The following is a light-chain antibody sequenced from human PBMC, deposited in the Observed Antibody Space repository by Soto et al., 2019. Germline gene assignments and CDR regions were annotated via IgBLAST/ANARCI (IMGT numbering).Light chain of an antibody. CDR3: QQYNNWPYT. V-gene: IGKV3-15*01. CDR1: QSVSSN. CDR2: GAS. J-gene: IGKJ2*01. Sequence: EIVMTQSPATLSVSPGERATLSCRASQSVSSNLAWYQQKPGQAPRLLIYGASTRATGIPARFSGSGSGTEFTLTISSLPYEDFAVYYCQQYNNWPYTFGQGTKLEIK.